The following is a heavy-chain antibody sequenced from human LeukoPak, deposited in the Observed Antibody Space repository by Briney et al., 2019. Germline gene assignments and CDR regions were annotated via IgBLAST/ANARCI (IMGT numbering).Heavy chain of an antibody. CDR1: GFPFSSYS. CDR3: ARSIPYGTTWYGRSDY. Sequence: GGSLRLSCAASGFPFSSYSMTGVRQAPGKGLEWVANIKPDGTTKFYVDSVKGRFTISRDNALNSLYLQMNSLRAEDTAIYYCARSIPYGTTWYGRSDYWGQGTLVTVSS. CDR2: IKPDGTTK. D-gene: IGHD6-13*01. V-gene: IGHV3-7*03. J-gene: IGHJ4*02.